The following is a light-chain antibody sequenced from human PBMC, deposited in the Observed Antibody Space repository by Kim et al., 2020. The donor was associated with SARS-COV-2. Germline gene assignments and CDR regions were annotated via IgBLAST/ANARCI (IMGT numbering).Light chain of an antibody. V-gene: IGLV3-19*01. J-gene: IGLJ3*02. CDR2: GKN. Sequence: SSELPQDPGVSVALGQTVRITCQGDSLRIYYATWYQQKTGQAPVVVIYGKNNRPSGIPDRFSGSSSGNTASLTITGAQAEDEADYFCNSRDSSGFHLVFGGGTQLTVL. CDR3: NSRDSSGFHLV. CDR1: SLRIYY.